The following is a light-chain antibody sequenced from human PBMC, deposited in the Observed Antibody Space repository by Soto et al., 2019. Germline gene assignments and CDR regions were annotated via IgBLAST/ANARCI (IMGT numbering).Light chain of an antibody. CDR3: QRRSNWAIT. CDR1: QTVYSY. Sequence: EIVLTQSPATLSLSPGERATLSCRASQTVYSYLIWYQQKPCQAPRLLISDASTKATGITARFSCSGSETNITLTISSLETEDFAVYYWQRRSNWAITFGEATRLEIK. V-gene: IGKV3-11*01. CDR2: DAS. J-gene: IGKJ5*01.